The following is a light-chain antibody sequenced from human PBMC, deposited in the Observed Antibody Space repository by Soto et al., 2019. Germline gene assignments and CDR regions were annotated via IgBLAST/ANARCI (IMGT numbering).Light chain of an antibody. CDR3: QQANSFPPE. CDR2: AAS. J-gene: IGKJ4*02. Sequence: DIQITQSLSSVSASVGDRVTITCRESPGISSWLAWYQQKPGKAPKLLIYAASSLQSGVPSRFSGSGSGTDFTLTISSLQPEDFATHYCQQANSFPPEFGGATKVDI. CDR1: PGISSW. V-gene: IGKV1D-12*01.